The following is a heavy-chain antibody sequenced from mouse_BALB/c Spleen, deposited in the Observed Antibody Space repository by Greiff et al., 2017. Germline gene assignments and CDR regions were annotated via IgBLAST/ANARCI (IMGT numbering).Heavy chain of an antibody. J-gene: IGHJ4*01. CDR1: GYTFTSYY. CDR3: ARGYGNYVVYAMDY. V-gene: IGHV1S56*01. CDR2: IYPGNVNT. D-gene: IGHD2-10*02. Sequence: VQLQQSGPELVKPGASVRISCKASGYTFTSYYIHWVKQRPGQGLEWIGWIYPGNVNTKYNEKFKGKATLTADKSSSTAYMQLSSLTSEDSAVYFCARGYGNYVVYAMDYWGQGTSVTVSS.